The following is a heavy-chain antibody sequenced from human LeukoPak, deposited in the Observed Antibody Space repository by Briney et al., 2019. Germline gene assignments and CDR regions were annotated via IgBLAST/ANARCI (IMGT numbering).Heavy chain of an antibody. J-gene: IGHJ6*02. CDR1: GFTFGSYW. V-gene: IGHV3-74*01. D-gene: IGHD5-18*01. Sequence: GGSLRLSCAASGFTFGSYWMHWVRQAPGKGLVWVSRINSDGSSTSYADSVKGRFTISRDNAKNTLYLQMNSLRAEDTAVYYCARDKRYSYGLDYGMDVWGQGTTVTVSS. CDR3: ARDKRYSYGLDYGMDV. CDR2: INSDGSST.